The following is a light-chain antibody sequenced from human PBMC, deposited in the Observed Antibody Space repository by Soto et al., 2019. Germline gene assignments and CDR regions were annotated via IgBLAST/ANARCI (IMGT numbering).Light chain of an antibody. Sequence: DIVMTQSPASLAVSLGERATINCKSSQSVLYSSNNKTYLAWYQQRPGQPPKLLIYWASTRESGVPDRFSGSGSGTDFTLTITSLQAEDVAVYYCQQYESTPPTFGQGTKLEIK. CDR1: QSVLYSSNNKTY. CDR3: QQYESTPPT. J-gene: IGKJ2*01. CDR2: WAS. V-gene: IGKV4-1*01.